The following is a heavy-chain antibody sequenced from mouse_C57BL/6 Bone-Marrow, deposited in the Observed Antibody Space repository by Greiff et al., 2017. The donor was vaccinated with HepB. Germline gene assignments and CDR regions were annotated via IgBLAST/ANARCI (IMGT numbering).Heavy chain of an antibody. CDR3: ARGWLLREKAY. D-gene: IGHD2-3*01. CDR1: GYTFTSYW. CDR2: IDPSDSYT. Sequence: QVHVKQPGAELVMPGASVKLSCKASGYTFTSYWMHWVKQRPGQGLEWIGEIDPSDSYTNYNQKFKGKSTLTVDKSSSTAYMQLSSLTSEDSAVYYCARGWLLREKAYWGQGTLVTVSA. J-gene: IGHJ3*01. V-gene: IGHV1-69*01.